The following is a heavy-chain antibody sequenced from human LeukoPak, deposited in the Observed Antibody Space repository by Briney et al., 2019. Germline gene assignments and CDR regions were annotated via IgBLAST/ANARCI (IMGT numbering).Heavy chain of an antibody. CDR1: TFTFSQSW. Sequence: GGSLRLSCVASTFTFSQSWMTWIRQAPGKGLECLANINEDGSRTDYVDSVRGRFTISRDNAKNSLYLEMNSLRAEDTAVYYCARDVRSYFDYWGQGTLVTVSS. V-gene: IGHV3-7*01. CDR3: ARDVRSYFDY. D-gene: IGHD4-17*01. CDR2: INEDGSRT. J-gene: IGHJ4*02.